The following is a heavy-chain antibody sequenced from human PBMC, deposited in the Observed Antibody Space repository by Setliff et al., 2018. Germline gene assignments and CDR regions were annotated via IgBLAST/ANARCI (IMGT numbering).Heavy chain of an antibody. Sequence: SETLSLTCTVSPGSISRHYWSWFRQAPGKGLEWIGYRHDNGERDYNPSLGSRVTISVDTSKNQFSLKLNSVTAADTAVYYCAGGTIVAPGGYFYYMDVWGKGATVTVSS. CDR2: RHDNGER. CDR1: PGSISRHY. J-gene: IGHJ6*03. D-gene: IGHD6-6*01. CDR3: AGGTIVAPGGYFYYMDV. V-gene: IGHV4-59*11.